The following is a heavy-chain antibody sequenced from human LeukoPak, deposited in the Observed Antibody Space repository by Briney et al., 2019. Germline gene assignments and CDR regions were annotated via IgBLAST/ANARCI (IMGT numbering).Heavy chain of an antibody. V-gene: IGHV4-39*01. CDR2: GYYSGST. J-gene: IGHJ4*02. D-gene: IGHD3-22*01. Sequence: SETLSLTCTVSGGSISSSSYHWGWIRQPPRKGLELIGSGYYSGSTDYNPSLKSRITIFVDTSKNQFSLKLNSVTAADTAIYYRARLTDDSSGYPDYWGQGTLVTVSS. CDR3: ARLTDDSSGYPDY. CDR1: GGSISSSSYH.